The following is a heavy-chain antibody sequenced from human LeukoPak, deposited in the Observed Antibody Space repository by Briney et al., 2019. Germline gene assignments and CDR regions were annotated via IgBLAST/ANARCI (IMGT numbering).Heavy chain of an antibody. J-gene: IGHJ4*02. D-gene: IGHD3-22*01. V-gene: IGHV4-59*08. CDR3: ARHYDSSGYWYYFDY. Sequence: SETLSLTCTVSGGSISSHYWSWIRQPPGKGLEWIGYIYYSGSTNYNPSLKSRVTISVDTSKNQFSLKLSSVTAADTAVYYCARHYDSSGYWYYFDYWGQGTLVTVSS. CDR2: IYYSGST. CDR1: GGSISSHY.